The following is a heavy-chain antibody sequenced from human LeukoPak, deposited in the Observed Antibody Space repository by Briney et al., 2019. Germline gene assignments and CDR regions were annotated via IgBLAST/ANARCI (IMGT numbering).Heavy chain of an antibody. CDR2: INPNSGGT. J-gene: IGHJ4*02. CDR3: AQLEPDY. V-gene: IGHV1-2*02. Sequence: ASVKVSCKASGYTFTGYYLHWVRQAPGQGLEWMGWINPNSGGTKYAQNFQGRVTMTRDTSITTAYMELSSLRSDDTAVYYCAQLEPDYWGQGTLVTVSS. D-gene: IGHD1-1*01. CDR1: GYTFTGYY.